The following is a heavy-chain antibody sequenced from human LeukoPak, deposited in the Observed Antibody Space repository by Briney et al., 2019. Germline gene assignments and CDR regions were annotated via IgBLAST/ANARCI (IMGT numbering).Heavy chain of an antibody. CDR1: GYTFTNYD. CDR3: VRGGNYDFP. D-gene: IGHD3-3*01. J-gene: IGHJ5*02. CDR2: MNPNSGNT. V-gene: IGHV1-8*01. Sequence: ASVKVSCKASGYTFTNYDINWVRQATGQGLEWMGWMNPNSGNTGYAQKFQGRVTMTRDTSISTAYMELTSLRSEDTAVYYCVRGGNYDFPWGQGTLVTVSS.